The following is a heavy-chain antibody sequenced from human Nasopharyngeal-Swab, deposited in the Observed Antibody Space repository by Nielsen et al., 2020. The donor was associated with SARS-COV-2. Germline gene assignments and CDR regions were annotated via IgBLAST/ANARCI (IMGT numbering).Heavy chain of an antibody. CDR2: IYTSGST. J-gene: IGHJ6*02. Sequence: RQAPGKGLEWIGRIYTSGSTNYNPSLKSRVTMSVDTSKNQFSLKLSSVTAADTAVYYCARDEPSSWSNTYYYYYGMDVWGQGTTVTVSS. CDR3: ARDEPSSWSNTYYYYYGMDV. V-gene: IGHV4-4*07. D-gene: IGHD6-13*01.